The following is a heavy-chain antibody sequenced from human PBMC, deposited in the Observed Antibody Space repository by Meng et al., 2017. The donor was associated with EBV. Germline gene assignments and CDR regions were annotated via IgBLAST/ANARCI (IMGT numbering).Heavy chain of an antibody. CDR1: GYALTSYI. CDR2: INVGVGYT. J-gene: IGHJ4*02. CDR3: VRGPPVGVPGPGDY. Sequence: QAQFVQSGAEVKNPGASVKVSCKASGYALTSYILHWVRQAPGQRLEWMGWINVGVGYTKYSQKFQGRVTISSDTSATTGYMELSSLRSEDTAVYYCVRGPPVGVPGPGDYWGQGTLVTVSS. V-gene: IGHV1-3*01. D-gene: IGHD2-21*01.